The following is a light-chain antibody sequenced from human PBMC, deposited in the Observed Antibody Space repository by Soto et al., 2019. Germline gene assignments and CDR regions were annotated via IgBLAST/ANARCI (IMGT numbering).Light chain of an antibody. CDR3: HQRQSWPRT. CDR1: QNIWNK. Sequence: EIVLTQSPATLSVSPGERVTLSCRASQNIWNKLAWYQQKPGQTPRLLIFDASARATGVPARFSAWGSETDFTLTISDVQPEDFAVYYCHQRQSWPRTFGQGTKVDI. J-gene: IGKJ1*01. CDR2: DAS. V-gene: IGKV3-11*01.